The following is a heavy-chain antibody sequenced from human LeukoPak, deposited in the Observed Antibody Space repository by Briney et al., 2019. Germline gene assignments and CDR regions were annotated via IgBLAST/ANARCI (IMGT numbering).Heavy chain of an antibody. Sequence: SETLSLTCTVSGGSINSDYWSWIRQPPGKGLEWIGYIYYSGSTNYNPSLESRVTILVDTSKKQFSLKLSSVTAADTAVYYCARRPKVRTVGYYYGMDVWGRGTTVTDSS. D-gene: IGHD1-26*01. CDR2: IYYSGST. J-gene: IGHJ6*02. CDR1: GGSINSDY. V-gene: IGHV4-59*08. CDR3: ARRPKVRTVGYYYGMDV.